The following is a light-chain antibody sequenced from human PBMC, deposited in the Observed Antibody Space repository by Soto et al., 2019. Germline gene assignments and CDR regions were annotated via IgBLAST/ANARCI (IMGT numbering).Light chain of an antibody. CDR1: SSVVGSYNL. CDR3: CSYAGSSTYV. Sequence: QSVLTQPASESGSPGQSITISCTGTSSVVGSYNLVSWYQQHPGKAPKLMIYEGSKRPSGVSNRFSGSKSGNTASLTISGLQAEDEADYYCCSYAGSSTYVFGTGTKVTVL. V-gene: IGLV2-23*01. J-gene: IGLJ1*01. CDR2: EGS.